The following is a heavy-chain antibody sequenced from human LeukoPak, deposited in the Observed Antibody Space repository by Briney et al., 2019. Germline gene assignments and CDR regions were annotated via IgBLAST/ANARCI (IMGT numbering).Heavy chain of an antibody. CDR1: GFPFSNYA. V-gene: IGHV3-33*01. Sequence: GTSLRLSCAASGFPFSNYAMHWVRQDPGKGLEWVAVIWYDGSDKYYGESLKGRFTISRDNSKSTLYLQMNSLRAEDSAVYYCARGPPGDFWTYDYYYYGMDVWGQGTTVTVSS. CDR2: IWYDGSDK. J-gene: IGHJ6*02. D-gene: IGHD3/OR15-3a*01. CDR3: ARGPPGDFWTYDYYYYGMDV.